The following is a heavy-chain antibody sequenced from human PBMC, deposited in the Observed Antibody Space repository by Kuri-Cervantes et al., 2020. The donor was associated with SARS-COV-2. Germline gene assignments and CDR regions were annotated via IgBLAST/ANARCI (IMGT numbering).Heavy chain of an antibody. CDR1: GFNFSTTD. J-gene: IGHJ4*02. CDR2: ISSDGKNK. V-gene: IGHV3-30*18. D-gene: IGHD2-21*01. Sequence: GESLKISCVASGFNFSTTDMHWVRQAPGKGLEWVTFISSDGKNKKCMASGKGRFTISRVNSQNTLHLQMKSLRDEDTAIYYCAKDRAGVHDFWGQGTLVTVSS. CDR3: AKDRAGVHDF.